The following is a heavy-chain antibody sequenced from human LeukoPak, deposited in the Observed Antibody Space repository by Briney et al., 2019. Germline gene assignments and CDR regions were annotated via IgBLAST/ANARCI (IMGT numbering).Heavy chain of an antibody. CDR3: ARVSLTVAGAPWFDP. CDR2: IYYSGST. V-gene: IGHV4-39*01. D-gene: IGHD6-19*01. Sequence: SETLSLTCTISGGYISSSRYYWGWIRQPPGKGLEWIGSIYYSGSTYYNPSLKSRVTISVDTSKNQFSLKLSSVTAADTAVYYCARVSLTVAGAPWFDPWGQGTLVTVSS. CDR1: GGYISSSRYY. J-gene: IGHJ5*02.